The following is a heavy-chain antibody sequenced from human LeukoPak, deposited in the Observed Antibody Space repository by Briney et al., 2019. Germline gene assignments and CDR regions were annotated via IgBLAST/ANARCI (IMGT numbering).Heavy chain of an antibody. CDR2: IIPIFGTA. J-gene: IGHJ4*02. V-gene: IGHV1-69*13. CDR1: GGTFSSYA. CDR3: ARARLQGNYFDY. D-gene: IGHD4-11*01. Sequence: ASVKVSCKASGGTFSSYAISWVRQAPGQGLEWMGGIIPIFGTANYAQKFQGRVTITADESTSTAYMELSSLRSEDTAVYYCARARLQGNYFDYWGQGTLVTVSS.